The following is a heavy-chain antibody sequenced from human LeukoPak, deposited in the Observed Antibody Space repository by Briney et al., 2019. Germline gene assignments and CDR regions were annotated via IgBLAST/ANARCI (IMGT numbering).Heavy chain of an antibody. J-gene: IGHJ4*02. V-gene: IGHV1-69*05. D-gene: IGHD5-18*01. CDR3: ARDRIRGYSYGITNYFDY. Sequence: SVKVSCKASGGTFSSYAISWVRQAPGQGLEWMGRIIPIFGTANYAQKFQGRVTITTDESTSTAYMELSSLRSEGTAVYYCARDRIRGYSYGITNYFDYWGQGTLVTVSS. CDR2: IIPIFGTA. CDR1: GGTFSSYA.